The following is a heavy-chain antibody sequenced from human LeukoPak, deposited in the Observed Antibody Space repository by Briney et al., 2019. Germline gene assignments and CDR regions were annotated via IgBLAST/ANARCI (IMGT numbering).Heavy chain of an antibody. CDR3: ARGVVPVDRPYPDY. D-gene: IGHD2-2*01. J-gene: IGHJ4*02. CDR1: GDSFSSDNYY. CDR2: IHYIDNT. Sequence: SETLSFTCYVSGDSFSSDNYYWVGIRQSPGKGRERIGSIHYIDNTYYNQAIKSRVIKSVDTTKCQYSLKLNSVTAADTAVYYCARGVVPVDRPYPDYWAQGTLVTV. V-gene: IGHV4-39*01.